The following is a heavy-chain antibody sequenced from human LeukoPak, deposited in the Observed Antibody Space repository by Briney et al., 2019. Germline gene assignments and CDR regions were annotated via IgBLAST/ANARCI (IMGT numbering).Heavy chain of an antibody. J-gene: IGHJ4*02. CDR1: GFTFSSYA. D-gene: IGHD3-3*01. CDR2: ISNSGST. Sequence: GGSLRLSCAASGFTFSSYAMSWVRQAPVKGLEWVSGISNSGSTYYADSVKGRFTISRDNSKNTLYLQMNSLRAEDTAVYYCAKSGYDFWSGYSYWGQGTLVTVSS. V-gene: IGHV3-23*01. CDR3: AKSGYDFWSGYSY.